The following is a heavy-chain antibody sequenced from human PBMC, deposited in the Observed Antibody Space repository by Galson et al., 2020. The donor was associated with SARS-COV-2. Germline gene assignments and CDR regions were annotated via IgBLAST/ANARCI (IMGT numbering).Heavy chain of an antibody. CDR1: GFSLTTSGMS. J-gene: IGHJ6*03. CDR2: IDWDDDK. CDR3: AWTHYDFLGDYTPAPYYYYMDV. Sequence: SGPTLVKPTQTLTLTCTFSGFSLTTSGMSVTWIRQPPGKALEWLARIDWDDDKYYSTSLRTRLTISKDTSKNQVVLTMTNMDPVDTATYYCAWTHYDFLGDYTPAPYYYYMDVWGKGTTGTVSS. D-gene: IGHD3-3*01. V-gene: IGHV2-70*11.